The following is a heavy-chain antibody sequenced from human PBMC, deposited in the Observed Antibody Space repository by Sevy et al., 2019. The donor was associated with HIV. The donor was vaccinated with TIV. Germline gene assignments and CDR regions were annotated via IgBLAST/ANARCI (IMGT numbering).Heavy chain of an antibody. D-gene: IGHD3-22*01. J-gene: IGHJ4*02. V-gene: IGHV3-21*01. CDR1: GFTFSSYS. CDR2: INSISTYI. Sequence: GGSLRLSCAASGFTFSSYSMHWVRQAPGKGLEWVSSINSISTYIYYADSVKGRFTISKENAKNSLYLKMNSLRAEDTAVYYCARGPDYYDSSGYYYQWGQGTLVTVSS. CDR3: ARGPDYYDSSGYYYQ.